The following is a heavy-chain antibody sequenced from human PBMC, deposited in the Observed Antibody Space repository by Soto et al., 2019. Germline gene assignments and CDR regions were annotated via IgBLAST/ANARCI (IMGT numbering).Heavy chain of an antibody. CDR3: ARVADHDYGDYLASIDY. Sequence: QVQLVESGGGVVQPGRSLRLSCAASGFTFSSYAMHWVRQAPGKGLEWVAVISYDGSNKYYADSVKGRFTISRDNSKNTLYLQMNGLGAEDTAVYYCARVADHDYGDYLASIDYWGQGTLVTVSS. CDR1: GFTFSSYA. V-gene: IGHV3-30-3*01. CDR2: ISYDGSNK. D-gene: IGHD4-17*01. J-gene: IGHJ4*02.